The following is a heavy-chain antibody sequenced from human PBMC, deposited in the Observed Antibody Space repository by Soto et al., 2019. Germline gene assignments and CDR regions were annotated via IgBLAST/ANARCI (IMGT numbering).Heavy chain of an antibody. CDR2: ISYDGSNK. CDR3: AKGRLVVTTVTLIDY. CDR1: GFTFSSYG. D-gene: IGHD4-17*01. J-gene: IGHJ4*02. V-gene: IGHV3-30*18. Sequence: QVQLVESGGGVVQPGRSLRLSCAASGFTFSSYGMHWVRQAPGKGLEWVAVISYDGSNKYYADSVKGRFTISRDNSKNTLYLQMNSLRAEDTAVYYCAKGRLVVTTVTLIDYWGQGTLVTVSS.